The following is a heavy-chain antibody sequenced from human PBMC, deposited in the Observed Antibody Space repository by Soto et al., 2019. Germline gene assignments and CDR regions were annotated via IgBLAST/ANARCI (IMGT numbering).Heavy chain of an antibody. CDR2: INPNSGGT. J-gene: IGHJ4*02. V-gene: IGHV1-2*04. Sequence: ASVKVSCKASGYTFIGYYMHWVRQAPGQGLEWMGGINPNSGGTNFAQKLQGWVTMTRDTSISTAYMVLSRLRADEKSGYYGAGAASTGDEVSYFDYWGQGTLVTVSS. D-gene: IGHD7-27*01. CDR1: GYTFIGYY. CDR3: AGAASTGDEVSYFDY.